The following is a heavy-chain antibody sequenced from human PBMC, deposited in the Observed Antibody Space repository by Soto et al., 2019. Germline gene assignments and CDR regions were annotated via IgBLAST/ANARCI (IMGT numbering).Heavy chain of an antibody. CDR2: ISGSGGST. CDR1: GFTFSSYA. V-gene: IGHV3-23*01. Sequence: GGSLRLSCAASGFTFSSYAMSWVRQAPGKGLEWVSAISGSGGSTYYADSVKGRFTISRDNSKNTLYLQMNSLRAEDTAVYYCAKDLSSGPHLQIDYWGQGTLVTVSS. J-gene: IGHJ4*02. CDR3: AKDLSSGPHLQIDY. D-gene: IGHD6-19*01.